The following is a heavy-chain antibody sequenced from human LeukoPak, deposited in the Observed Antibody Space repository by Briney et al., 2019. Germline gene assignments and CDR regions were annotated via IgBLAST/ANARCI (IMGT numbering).Heavy chain of an antibody. V-gene: IGHV4-4*07. CDR2: IYTSGST. D-gene: IGHD3-9*01. J-gene: IGHJ4*02. CDR1: GGSISSYY. CDR3: ARAGTKLRYFDWSLYY. Sequence: SETLSLTCTVSGGSISSYYWSWIRQPAGKGLVWIGRIYTSGSTNYNPSLKSRVTMSVDTSKNQFSLKLSSVTAADTAVYYCARAGTKLRYFDWSLYYWGQGTLVTVSS.